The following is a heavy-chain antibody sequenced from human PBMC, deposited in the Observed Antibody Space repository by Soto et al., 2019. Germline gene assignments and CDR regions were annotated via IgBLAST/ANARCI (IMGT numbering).Heavy chain of an antibody. CDR2: IDPSDSYT. V-gene: IGHV5-10-1*01. CDR3: ETTLDPLYGMAV. J-gene: IGHJ6*02. Sequence: TSYWSSRISKMPGKGLEWMGRIDPSDSYTNYSPSFQGHVTISADKSISTAYLQWSSLKASDTAMYYCETTLDPLYGMAVWRQRTTVTVSS. CDR1: TSYW.